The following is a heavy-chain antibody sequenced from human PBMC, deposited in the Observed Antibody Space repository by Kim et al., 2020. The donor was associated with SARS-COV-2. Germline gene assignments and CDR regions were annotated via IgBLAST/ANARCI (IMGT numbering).Heavy chain of an antibody. J-gene: IGHJ6*02. CDR2: IIPIFGTA. Sequence: SVKVSCKASGGTFSSYAISWVRQAPGQGLEWMGGIIPIFGTANYAQKFQGRVTITADESTSTAYMELSSLRSEDTAVYYCASPGQEDVVPAAMYYYYGMDVWGQGTTVTVSS. D-gene: IGHD2-2*01. V-gene: IGHV1-69*13. CDR3: ASPGQEDVVPAAMYYYYGMDV. CDR1: GGTFSSYA.